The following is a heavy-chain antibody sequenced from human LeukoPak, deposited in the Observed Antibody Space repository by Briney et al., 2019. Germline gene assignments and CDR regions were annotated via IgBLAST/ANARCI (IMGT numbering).Heavy chain of an antibody. D-gene: IGHD3-10*01. V-gene: IGHV1-3*01. CDR3: ARDRVTMVRGVITKNWFDH. CDR2: INAGNGNT. J-gene: IGHJ5*02. CDR1: GYTFTSYA. Sequence: PVGAVTVSCKASGYTFTSYAMHWVRQAPGQRLEWMGWINAGNGNTKYSQKFQGRVTITRDTSASTAYMELSSLRSEDTAVYYCARDRVTMVRGVITKNWFDHWGQGTLVTVSS.